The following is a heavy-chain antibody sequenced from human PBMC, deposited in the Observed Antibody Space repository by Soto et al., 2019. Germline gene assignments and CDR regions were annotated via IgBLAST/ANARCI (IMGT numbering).Heavy chain of an antibody. CDR2: IIPIFGTA. V-gene: IGHV1-69*13. J-gene: IGHJ6*02. CDR1: GGTFSSYA. CDR3: AREWYSSSHGYYYYYGMDV. D-gene: IGHD6-6*01. Sequence: ASVKVSCKASGGTFSSYAISWVRQAPGQGLEWMGGIIPIFGTANYAQKFQGRVTITADESTSTAYMELSSLRSEDTAVYYCAREWYSSSHGYYYYYGMDVRGQGTTVTVSS.